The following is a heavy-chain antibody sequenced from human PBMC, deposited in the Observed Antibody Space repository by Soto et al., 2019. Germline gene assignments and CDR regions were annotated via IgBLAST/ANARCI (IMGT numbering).Heavy chain of an antibody. J-gene: IGHJ4*02. CDR3: AGRCDSTSCLAHFDY. V-gene: IGHV1-69*06. CDR2: IIPIFGTA. D-gene: IGHD2-2*01. CDR1: GGTFNNYV. Sequence: SVKVSCKASGGTFNNYVINWVRQAPGQGLEWMGGIIPIFGTANYAQKFQGRVTITADKSTSTAYMELNSLRSEDTAVYYCAGRCDSTSCLAHFDYWGQGTLVTVPS.